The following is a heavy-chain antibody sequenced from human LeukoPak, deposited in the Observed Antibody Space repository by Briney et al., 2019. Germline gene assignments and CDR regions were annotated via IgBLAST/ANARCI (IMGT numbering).Heavy chain of an antibody. CDR1: GGSISSYY. D-gene: IGHD3-22*01. Sequence: SETLSLTCTVSGGSISSYYWSWIRQPAGKGLEWIGRIYTSGSTNYSPSLKSRVTMSVATSKNQFSLKLSSVTAADTAVYYCARVNYYDSGAYYPGWFDPWGQETLVTVSS. J-gene: IGHJ5*02. CDR3: ARVNYYDSGAYYPGWFDP. V-gene: IGHV4-4*07. CDR2: IYTSGST.